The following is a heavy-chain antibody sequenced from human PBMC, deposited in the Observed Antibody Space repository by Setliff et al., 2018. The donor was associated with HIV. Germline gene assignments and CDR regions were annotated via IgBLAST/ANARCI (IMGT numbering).Heavy chain of an antibody. Sequence: GGSLRLSCAASGFTFSSYAMTWVRQAPGKGLEWVSAITGSGANTYYADSVKGRFTISRDNSENTLYLEMDSLRAEDTALYYCAKTLYKYSSGYYGMDVWGQGTTVTVS. CDR1: GFTFSSYA. D-gene: IGHD1-20*01. J-gene: IGHJ6*02. CDR3: AKTLYKYSSGYYGMDV. CDR2: ITGSGANT. V-gene: IGHV3-23*01.